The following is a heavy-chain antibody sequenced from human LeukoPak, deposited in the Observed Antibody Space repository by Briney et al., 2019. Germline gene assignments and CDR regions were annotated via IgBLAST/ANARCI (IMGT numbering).Heavy chain of an antibody. CDR3: ARDPAVAGLFFDY. CDR1: GFTFGDYA. CDR2: TAYDGSNK. Sequence: GGSLRLSCTASGFTFGDYAMSWVRQAPGKGLEWVAVTAYDGSNKYYADSVKGRFTISRDNSKNTLYLQMNSLRAEDTAVYYCARDPAVAGLFFDYWGQGTLVTVSS. D-gene: IGHD6-19*01. V-gene: IGHV3-30*04. J-gene: IGHJ4*02.